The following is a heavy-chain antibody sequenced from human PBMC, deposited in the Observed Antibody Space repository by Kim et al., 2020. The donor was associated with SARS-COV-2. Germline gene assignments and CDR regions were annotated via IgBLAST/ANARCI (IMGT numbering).Heavy chain of an antibody. CDR3: AREEGWELPLDY. V-gene: IGHV3-33*01. J-gene: IGHJ4*02. D-gene: IGHD1-26*01. Sequence: YYADSVKGRFTISRDNSKNTLYLQMNSLRAEDTAVYYCAREEGWELPLDYWGQGTLVTVSS.